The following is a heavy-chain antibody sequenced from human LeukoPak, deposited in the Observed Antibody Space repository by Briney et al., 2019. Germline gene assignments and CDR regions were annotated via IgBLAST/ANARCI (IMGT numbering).Heavy chain of an antibody. V-gene: IGHV4-39*01. CDR1: GGSISSSSYY. CDR3: ARHSFLIDGYSYGYGDY. D-gene: IGHD5-18*01. Sequence: SETLSLTCTVSGGSISSSSYYWGWIRQPPGKGLEWIGSIYYSGSTYYNPSLKSRVTISVDTSKNQFSLKLSSVTAADTAVYYCARHSFLIDGYSYGYGDYWGQGTLVTVSS. J-gene: IGHJ4*02. CDR2: IYYSGST.